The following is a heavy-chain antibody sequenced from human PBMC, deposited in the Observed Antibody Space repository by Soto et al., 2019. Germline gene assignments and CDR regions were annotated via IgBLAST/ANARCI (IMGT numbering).Heavy chain of an antibody. J-gene: IGHJ4*02. V-gene: IGHV3-7*01. D-gene: IGHD3-10*01. CDR1: GFIFSNYW. CDR3: TGEVASGY. Sequence: GGALRLSCAASGFIFSNYWMTWVRQAPGRGLEWVANINEDGSEKGYVDSVKGRFTISKDNSRNTLFLEMNSLRGDDMAVYYCTGEVASGYWGQGTLVPVSS. CDR2: INEDGSEK.